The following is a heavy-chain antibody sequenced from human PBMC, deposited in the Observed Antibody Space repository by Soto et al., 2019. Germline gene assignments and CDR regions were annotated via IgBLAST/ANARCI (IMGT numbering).Heavy chain of an antibody. CDR1: GYTFTGYY. Sequence: GASVKVSFKASGYTFTGYYMHWVRQAPGQGLEWMGWINPNSGGTNYAQKFQGWVTMTRDTSIGTAYMELSRLRSDDTAVYYCARSSKTYYDFWSGYWFDYWGQGTLVTVSS. CDR3: ARSSKTYYDFWSGYWFDY. D-gene: IGHD3-3*01. J-gene: IGHJ4*02. V-gene: IGHV1-2*04. CDR2: INPNSGGT.